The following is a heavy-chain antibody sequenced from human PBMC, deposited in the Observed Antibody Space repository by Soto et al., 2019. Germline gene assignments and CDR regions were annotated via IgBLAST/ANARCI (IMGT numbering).Heavy chain of an antibody. CDR2: INHSGST. CDR3: ARGGVRGVIPPHFDY. CDR1: GGSFSGYY. J-gene: IGHJ4*02. Sequence: QVQLQQWGAGLLKPSETLSLTCAVYGGSFSGYYWSWIRQPPGKGLEWIGEINHSGSTNYNPSLKRRVTISVDTSKNQFSLKLSSVTAADTAVYYCARGGVRGVIPPHFDYWGQGTLVTVSS. D-gene: IGHD3-10*01. V-gene: IGHV4-34*01.